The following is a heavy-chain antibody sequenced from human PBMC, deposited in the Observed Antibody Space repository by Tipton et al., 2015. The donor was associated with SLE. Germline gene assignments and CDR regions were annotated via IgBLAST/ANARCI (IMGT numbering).Heavy chain of an antibody. CDR3: ARGIHPTS. CDR1: GGSISSSSYY. CDR2: IYYSGST. D-gene: IGHD1-26*01. V-gene: IGHV4-39*07. Sequence: TLSLTCTVSGGSISSSSYYWGWIRQPPGKGLEWIGSIYYSGSTYYNPSLKSRVTISVDTSKNQFSLKLSSVTAADTAVYYCARGIHPTSWGQGTLVTVSS. J-gene: IGHJ4*02.